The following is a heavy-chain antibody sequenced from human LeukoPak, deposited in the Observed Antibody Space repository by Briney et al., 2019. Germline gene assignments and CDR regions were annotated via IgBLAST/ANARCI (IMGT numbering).Heavy chain of an antibody. V-gene: IGHV1-8*01. D-gene: IGHD2-21*02. CDR3: ARGLYCGGDCQGFDY. CDR2: MNPNSGNT. J-gene: IGHJ4*02. Sequence: GASVKLSCKASQYTFTSYVIIWVPQATGHGLGWMGWMNPNSGNTVYAQKFQGRVNMTRNTSISTAYMELNSLRSEDTAVYYCARGLYCGGDCQGFDYWGQGTLVTV. CDR1: QYTFTSYV.